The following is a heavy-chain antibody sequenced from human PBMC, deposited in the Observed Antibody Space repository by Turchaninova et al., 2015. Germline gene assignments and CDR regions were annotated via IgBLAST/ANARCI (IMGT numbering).Heavy chain of an antibody. CDR2: IYWDDDK. CDR3: THRRQKGDSYGY. V-gene: IGHV2-5*02. Sequence: QITLKESGPTLVKPTQTPTLTCTFSGFSFSTTGVGVGWIRQPPGKALEWLALIYWDDDKRYRPSLKSRLNITKDTSKNQVVLTMTNMDPVDTATYYCTHRRQKGDSYGYWGQGVLVTVSS. D-gene: IGHD5-18*01. J-gene: IGHJ4*02. CDR1: GFSFSTTGVG.